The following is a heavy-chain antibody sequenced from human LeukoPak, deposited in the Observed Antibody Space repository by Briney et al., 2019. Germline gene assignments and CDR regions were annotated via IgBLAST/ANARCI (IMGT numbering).Heavy chain of an antibody. Sequence: PSETLSLTCTVADDSISSYYWTWIRQSPGQGLEWLAYMFFSGATTYNPPLRSRVTVLVDTSKNQFSLKLSSVTAADTAVYYCARLPYYYDSHGFRDYHYYMDVWGKGTTVTVSS. V-gene: IGHV4-59*08. J-gene: IGHJ6*03. D-gene: IGHD3-22*01. CDR3: ARLPYYYDSHGFRDYHYYMDV. CDR1: DDSISSYY. CDR2: MFFSGAT.